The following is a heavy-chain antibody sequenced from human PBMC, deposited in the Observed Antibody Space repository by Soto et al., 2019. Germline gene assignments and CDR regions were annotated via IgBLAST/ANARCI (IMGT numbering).Heavy chain of an antibody. Sequence: QVQLVQSGAEVKKPGSSVRVSCKASGTIFSSYTISWVRQAPGQGLEWMGRIIPILGETNSAQQFQGRVKISSDESTNTTLMELNSRSLEDTALYYCARGLGGRMDLWGQGTTLTVSS. CDR2: IIPILGET. D-gene: IGHD3-16*01. V-gene: IGHV1-69*08. CDR3: ARGLGGRMDL. CDR1: GTIFSSYT. J-gene: IGHJ6*01.